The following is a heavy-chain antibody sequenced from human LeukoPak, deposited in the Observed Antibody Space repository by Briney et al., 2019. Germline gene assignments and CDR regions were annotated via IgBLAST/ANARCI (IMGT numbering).Heavy chain of an antibody. Sequence: GRSLRLSCAASGFTFSNNAMSCVRHAPRNWLEWVSCISGSGGSTYYADSVKGPLTISRDNSKNTLYLQMESLRAEDTAVYYCAKVGIRISLIVVVFTTADDWYFDLWGRGAVVTVSS. CDR1: GFTFSNNA. J-gene: IGHJ2*01. V-gene: IGHV3-23*01. D-gene: IGHD3-22*01. CDR3: AKVGIRISLIVVVFTTADDWYFDL. CDR2: ISGSGGST.